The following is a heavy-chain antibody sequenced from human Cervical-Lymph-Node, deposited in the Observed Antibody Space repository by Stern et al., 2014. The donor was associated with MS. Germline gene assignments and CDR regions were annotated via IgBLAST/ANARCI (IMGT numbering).Heavy chain of an antibody. V-gene: IGHV3-11*04. J-gene: IGHJ4*02. CDR3: ARPIGGVVTAIPGFDY. D-gene: IGHD2-21*02. CDR1: GFTFSDYH. Sequence: VQLVESGGDLVKPGGSLRLSCAASGFTFSDYHMSWIRQAPGKGLEWVSYIGSTGTIVYYADSVKGRFTISRDNAKNSLYLQMNSLRAEDTAVYYCARPIGGVVTAIPGFDYWGQGTLVTVSS. CDR2: IGSTGTIV.